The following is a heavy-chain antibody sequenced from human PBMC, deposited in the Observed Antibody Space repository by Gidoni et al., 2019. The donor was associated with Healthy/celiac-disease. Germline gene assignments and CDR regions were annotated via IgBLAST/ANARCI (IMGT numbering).Heavy chain of an antibody. J-gene: IGHJ5*02. CDR1: GLTFSSYA. Sequence: EVQLLEYGGGLVQPGGSLRLSCAASGLTFSSYAMSWVRQAPGKGLEWVAAIGGSGGSTYYADSVKGRFTISRDNSKNTLYLQMNSLRAEDTAVYYCAKDKYGSSPNWFDPWGQGTLVTVSS. CDR3: AKDKYGSSPNWFDP. D-gene: IGHD6-13*01. V-gene: IGHV3-23*01. CDR2: IGGSGGST.